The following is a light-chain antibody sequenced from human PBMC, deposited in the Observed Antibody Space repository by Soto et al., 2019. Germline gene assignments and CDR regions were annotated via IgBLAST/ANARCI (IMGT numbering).Light chain of an antibody. V-gene: IGLV3-21*04. CDR2: YAS. CDR1: NIGSKG. Sequence: SYELTQPPSVSVAPGETARITCGGNNIGSKGVHWYQQKPRQAPVLVIYYASDRPSGIPERLSGSNSGNTATLTISRVAAGDEAEYYCQVWHSSREHHVSGTGTKLTVL. CDR3: QVWHSSREHHV. J-gene: IGLJ1*01.